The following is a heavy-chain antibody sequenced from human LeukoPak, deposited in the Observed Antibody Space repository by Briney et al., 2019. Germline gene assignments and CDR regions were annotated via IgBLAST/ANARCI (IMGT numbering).Heavy chain of an antibody. CDR3: ARVGTYSSSWYSDY. Sequence: SETLSLTCTVSGGSISSGSYYWSWIRQPAGKGLEWIGRIYTSGSTNYNPSLKSRVTISVDTSKNQFSLKLSSVTAADTAVYYCARVGTYSSSWYSDYWGQGTLVTVSS. CDR2: IYTSGST. V-gene: IGHV4-61*02. CDR1: GGSISSGSYY. D-gene: IGHD6-13*01. J-gene: IGHJ4*02.